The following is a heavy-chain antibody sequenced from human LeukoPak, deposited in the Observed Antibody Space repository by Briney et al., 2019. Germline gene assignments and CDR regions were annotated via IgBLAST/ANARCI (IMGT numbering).Heavy chain of an antibody. D-gene: IGHD5-12*01. J-gene: IGHJ6*04. CDR2: INPNSGGT. Sequence: ALVKVSCKASGYTFTGYYMHWVRQAAGQGLEWMGWINPNSGGTNYAQKFQGRVTMTRDTSISTAYMELSRLRSDDTAVYYCARELRLDRKGMDVWGKGTTVTVSS. CDR1: GYTFTGYY. CDR3: ARELRLDRKGMDV. V-gene: IGHV1-2*02.